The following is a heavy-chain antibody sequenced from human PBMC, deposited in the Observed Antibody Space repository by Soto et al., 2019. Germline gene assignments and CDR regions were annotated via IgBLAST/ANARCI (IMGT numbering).Heavy chain of an antibody. D-gene: IGHD5-18*01. CDR2: INHSGST. CDR1: GGSFSGYY. V-gene: IGHV4-34*01. Sequence: SETLSLTCAVYGGSFSGYYWSWIRQPPGKGLEWIGEINHSGSTNYNPSLKSRVTISVDTSKNQFSLKLSSVTAADTAVYYCARFGPPTAMVRPYYYYGMDVWGQGTTVTVSS. J-gene: IGHJ6*02. CDR3: ARFGPPTAMVRPYYYYGMDV.